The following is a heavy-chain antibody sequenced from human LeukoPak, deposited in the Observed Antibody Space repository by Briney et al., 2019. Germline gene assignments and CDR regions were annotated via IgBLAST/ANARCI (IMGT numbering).Heavy chain of an antibody. CDR1: GFTFGDTW. V-gene: IGHV1-3*01. Sequence: PGGSLRLSCAASGFTFGDTWTNWVRQAPGQGLEWMGWINCVSGNTKYSQKFQGRVTITRDTSATTAYMELSSLRSEDTAAYYCAREPEYNRNGYADYRGQGTLVTVSS. CDR3: AREPEYNRNGYADY. J-gene: IGHJ4*02. CDR2: INCVSGNT. D-gene: IGHD1-14*01.